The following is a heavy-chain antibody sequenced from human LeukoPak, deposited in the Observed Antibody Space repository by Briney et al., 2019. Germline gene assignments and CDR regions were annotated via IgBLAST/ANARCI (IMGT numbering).Heavy chain of an antibody. Sequence: GGSLRLSCAASGFTFSAYHINWVRQAPGKGLEWISYISTTGTTIHYADSVKGRFTISRDNSKNTLYLQMNSLRAEDTAVYYCARDFWSATTYYYYGMDVWGQGTTVTVSS. CDR1: GFTFSAYH. J-gene: IGHJ6*02. D-gene: IGHD3-3*01. CDR2: ISTTGTTI. V-gene: IGHV3-48*01. CDR3: ARDFWSATTYYYYGMDV.